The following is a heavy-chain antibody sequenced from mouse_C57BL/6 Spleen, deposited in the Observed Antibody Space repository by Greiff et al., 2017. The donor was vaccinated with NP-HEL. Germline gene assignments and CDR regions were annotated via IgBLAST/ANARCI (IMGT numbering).Heavy chain of an antibody. J-gene: IGHJ3*01. V-gene: IGHV1-82*01. Sequence: QVQLKQSGPELVKPGASVKISCKASGYAFSSSWMNWVKQRPGQGLEWIGRIYPGDGDTNYNGKFKGKATLTADKSSSTAYMQLSSLTSEDSAVYYCAREGYGSSYWFAYWGQGTLVTVSA. CDR1: GYAFSSSW. D-gene: IGHD1-1*01. CDR2: IYPGDGDT. CDR3: AREGYGSSYWFAY.